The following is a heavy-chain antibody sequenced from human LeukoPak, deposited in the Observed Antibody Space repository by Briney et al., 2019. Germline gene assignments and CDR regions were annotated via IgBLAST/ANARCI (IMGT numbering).Heavy chain of an antibody. CDR3: ASEYCSSTSCYFDY. Sequence: PSETLSLTCTVSGGSISSYYWSLIRQPPGEGLEWVGYGFYTGSTNYNPSLQSRVTISVDTSNNQFSLKLSSVTAADTAVYYCASEYCSSTSCYFDYWGQGNLVTVSS. J-gene: IGHJ4*02. V-gene: IGHV4-59*01. D-gene: IGHD2-2*01. CDR1: GGSISSYY. CDR2: GFYTGST.